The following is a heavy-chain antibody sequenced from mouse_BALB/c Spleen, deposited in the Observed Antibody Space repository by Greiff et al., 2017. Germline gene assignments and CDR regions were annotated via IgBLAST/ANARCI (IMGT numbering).Heavy chain of an antibody. V-gene: IGHV5-4*02. D-gene: IGHD2-1*01. CDR1: GFTFSDYY. J-gene: IGHJ3*01. CDR3: AREGDYGNGFAY. Sequence: EVQVVESGGGLVKPGGSLKLSCAASGFTFSDYYMYWVRQTPEKRLEWVATISDGGSYTYYPDSVKGRFTISRDNAKNNLYLQMSSLKSEDTAMYYCAREGDYGNGFAYWGQGTLVTVSA. CDR2: ISDGGSYT.